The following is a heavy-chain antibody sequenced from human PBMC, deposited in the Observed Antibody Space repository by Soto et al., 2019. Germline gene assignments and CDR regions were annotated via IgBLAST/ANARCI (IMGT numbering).Heavy chain of an antibody. V-gene: IGHV3-74*01. J-gene: IGHJ4*02. Sequence: PVGSLRLSCAASGFTFSNYWMHWVRQSPGKGLVWVSRINSDETITSYADSVKGRFTISRDNAKNTLYLQMSNLRVEDTALYYCVCFECGRTAVVTAMEANGYWGQGTLVTVSS. CDR3: VCFECGRTAVVTAMEANGY. CDR1: GFTFSNYW. D-gene: IGHD2-21*02. CDR2: INSDETIT.